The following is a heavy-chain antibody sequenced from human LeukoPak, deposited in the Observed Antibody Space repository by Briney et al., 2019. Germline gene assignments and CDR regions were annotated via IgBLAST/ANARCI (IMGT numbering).Heavy chain of an antibody. CDR3: ARDGVGASNFDY. CDR1: GGSFSGYY. D-gene: IGHD1-26*01. CDR2: INHSGST. V-gene: IGHV4-34*01. J-gene: IGHJ4*02. Sequence: SETLSLTCAVYGGSFSGYYWSWIRQPPGKGLEWIGEINHSGSTNYNPSLKSRVTISVDTSKNQFSLKLSSVTAADTAVYYCARDGVGASNFDYWGQGILVTVSS.